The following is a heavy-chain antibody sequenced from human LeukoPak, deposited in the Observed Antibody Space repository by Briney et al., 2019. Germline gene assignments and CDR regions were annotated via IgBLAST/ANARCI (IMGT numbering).Heavy chain of an antibody. CDR2: IYYSGST. D-gene: IGHD3-22*01. CDR3: ASGSVDYYESIGAFDI. CDR1: GGSIRSSYYY. J-gene: IGHJ3*02. Sequence: SETLSLTCTVSGGSIRSSYYYWGWIRQPPGKGLEWIGYIYYSGSTNYNPSLKSRVTISVDTSKNQFSLKLSSVTAADTAVYYCASGSVDYYESIGAFDIWGQGTMVTVSS. V-gene: IGHV4-61*05.